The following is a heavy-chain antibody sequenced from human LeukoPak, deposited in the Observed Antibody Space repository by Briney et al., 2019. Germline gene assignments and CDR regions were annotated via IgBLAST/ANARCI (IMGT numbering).Heavy chain of an antibody. CDR2: ISYDGRNK. CDR3: ARGSREFDF. V-gene: IGHV3-30*03. CDR1: GFTFCSYG. Sequence: PGRSLTLSCAASGFTFCSYGMHGVRQAPGKGLEGVAVISYDGRNKYYADSVKGRFTISRDNSKNMVYLQMSSLRADDTAVYYCARGSREFDFWGQGALVTVSS. J-gene: IGHJ4*02. D-gene: IGHD1-26*01.